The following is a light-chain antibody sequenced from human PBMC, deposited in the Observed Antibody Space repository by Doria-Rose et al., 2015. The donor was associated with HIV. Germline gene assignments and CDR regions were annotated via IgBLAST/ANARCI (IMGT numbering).Light chain of an antibody. J-gene: IGKJ1*01. Sequence: EIVMTQSPGTLSLSPGEGATLSCRANQSFSSTYLAWYQQKPGQAPSLLIYDGSTRATGIPDRFSASGSGTDFTLTINRLEPEDFALYYCRQYGTSWTFGQGTKVEI. CDR3: RQYGTSWT. V-gene: IGKV3-20*01. CDR2: DGS. CDR1: QSFSSTY.